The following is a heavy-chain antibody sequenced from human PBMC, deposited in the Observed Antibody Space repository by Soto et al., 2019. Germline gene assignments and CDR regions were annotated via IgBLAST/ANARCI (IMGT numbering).Heavy chain of an antibody. Sequence: GGSLRLSCAASGLIFSSYWMTWVRQAPGKGLEWVANINQDGSGKNYVDSVKGRFTVSRDNAKNSLYLQMSSLRAEDTAVYYCARIYRGITGAIWGQGTLVTVSS. CDR2: INQDGSGK. CDR3: ARIYRGITGAI. J-gene: IGHJ4*02. CDR1: GLIFSSYW. D-gene: IGHD1-7*01. V-gene: IGHV3-7*01.